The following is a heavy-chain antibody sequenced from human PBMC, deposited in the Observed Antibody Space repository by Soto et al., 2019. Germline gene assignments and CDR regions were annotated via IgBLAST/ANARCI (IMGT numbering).Heavy chain of an antibody. CDR1: GFIVSSNY. CDR2: IYTGGTT. Sequence: EVQLVESGGGLIQPGGSLRLSCAASGFIVSSNYMSWVRQAPGKGLEWVSVIYTGGTTYYADSVKGRFTISSDNSNNTLYLQSNSLRAEDTVVYYCARSNYYYYGIDVWGQGTTVTVSS. V-gene: IGHV3-53*01. J-gene: IGHJ6*02. CDR3: ARSNYYYYGIDV.